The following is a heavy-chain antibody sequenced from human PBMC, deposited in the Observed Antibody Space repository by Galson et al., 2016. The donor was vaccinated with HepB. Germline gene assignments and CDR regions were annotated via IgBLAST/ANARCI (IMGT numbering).Heavy chain of an antibody. Sequence: QSGAEVKKPGESLKISCKGSGDNFANYWIAWVRQMPGKGLEWMGIVFPGDSDTTYSPSFQGQVTISADKSISTAYLQWSSLKASDTAMYYCARTSLQSGTTEGLGYWGQGTLVTVSS. D-gene: IGHD1-1*01. CDR2: VFPGDSDT. J-gene: IGHJ4*02. CDR3: ARTSLQSGTTEGLGY. CDR1: GDNFANYW. V-gene: IGHV5-51*01.